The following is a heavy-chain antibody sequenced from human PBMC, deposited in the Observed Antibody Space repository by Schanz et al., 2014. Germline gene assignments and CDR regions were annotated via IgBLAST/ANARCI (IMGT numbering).Heavy chain of an antibody. CDR2: ITRQGTT. Sequence: EVQVLESGEGLVEAGGSLRLSCAASGFTVNNYAMNWVRRAPGRGLEWVSGITRQGTTYYGDFVRVRFSISRDLSSNTLYLQMNSLRADDSAIYYCAKDHPSSGWPAFDVWGQGTQVTVSS. D-gene: IGHD6-19*01. CDR1: GFTVNNYA. J-gene: IGHJ4*02. V-gene: IGHV3-23*01. CDR3: AKDHPSSGWPAFDV.